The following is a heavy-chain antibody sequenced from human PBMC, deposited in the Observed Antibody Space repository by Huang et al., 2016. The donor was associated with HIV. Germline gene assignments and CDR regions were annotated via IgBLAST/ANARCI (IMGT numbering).Heavy chain of an antibody. V-gene: IGHV4-34*01. D-gene: IGHD3-9*01. CDR3: VRGPRYVSADWYARLRNYWFFDL. J-gene: IGHJ2*01. CDR2: INNGVRR. CDR1: GGSFTYYY. Sequence: QQQLQQWGAGLLKPSETLSLTCAVYGGSFTYYYWGWIRQPPGKGLDWIGEINNGVRRKYSPSLKSRVTSSLDTSKNQVALKLTSVSAADTSVYYCVRGPRYVSADWYARLRNYWFFDLWGRGSLVSVSS.